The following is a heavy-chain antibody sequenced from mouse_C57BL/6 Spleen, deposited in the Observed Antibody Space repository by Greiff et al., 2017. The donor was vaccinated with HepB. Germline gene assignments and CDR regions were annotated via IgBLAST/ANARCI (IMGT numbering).Heavy chain of an antibody. CDR2: INYDGSST. J-gene: IGHJ1*03. V-gene: IGHV5-16*01. Sequence: DVHLVESEGGLVQPGSSMKLSCTASGFTFSDYYMAWVRQVPEKGLEWVANINYDGSSTYYLDSLKSRFIISRDNAKNILYLQMSSLKSEDTATYYCARDDGSSPYWYFDVWGTGTTVTVSS. D-gene: IGHD1-1*01. CDR3: ARDDGSSPYWYFDV. CDR1: GFTFSDYY.